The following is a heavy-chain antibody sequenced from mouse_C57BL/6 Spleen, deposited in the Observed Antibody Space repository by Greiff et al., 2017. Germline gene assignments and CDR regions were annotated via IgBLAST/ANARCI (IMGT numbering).Heavy chain of an antibody. CDR2: IYPGAGDT. J-gene: IGHJ2*01. Sequence: VPLQQSGPELVKPGASVTISCKASGYAFSSSWMNWVKQRPGKGLECIGRIYPGAGDTNYTGKVKGKATMTAYKSSSTAYMQLSSLTSEDSAVYFCARDYDYDEGYFDYWCQGTTLTVSS. D-gene: IGHD2-4*01. V-gene: IGHV1-82*01. CDR1: GYAFSSSW. CDR3: ARDYDYDEGYFDY.